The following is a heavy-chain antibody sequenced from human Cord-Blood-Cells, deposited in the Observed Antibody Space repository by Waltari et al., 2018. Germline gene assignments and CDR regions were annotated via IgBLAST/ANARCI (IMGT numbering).Heavy chain of an antibody. D-gene: IGHD3-9*01. Sequence: QVQLVQSGAEVKKPGASVKVSCKASGYTFTGYYMHWVRQAPGQGLEWRGWINPTRGGPNYAQKFQGRVTITRDTSISTAYMELSRLRSDDTAVYYCARDFGWGSFWYFDLWGRGTLVTVSS. CDR3: ARDFGWGSFWYFDL. J-gene: IGHJ2*01. CDR1: GYTFTGYY. CDR2: INPTRGGP. V-gene: IGHV1-2*02.